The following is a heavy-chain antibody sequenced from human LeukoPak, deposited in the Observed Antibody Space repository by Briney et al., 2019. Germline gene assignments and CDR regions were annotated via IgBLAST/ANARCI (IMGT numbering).Heavy chain of an antibody. J-gene: IGHJ4*02. CDR1: GFMLSSTW. Sequence: GGSLRLSCAASGFMLSSTWMHWVRQAPGKGPVWVSRINSDATSTSYADSVRGRFTISRDDAKNTMYLQMNSLRAEDTAMYYCVRGSPGYSSSWHAYWGQGTLVTVSS. CDR3: VRGSPGYSSSWHAY. V-gene: IGHV3-74*01. CDR2: INSDATST. D-gene: IGHD6-13*01.